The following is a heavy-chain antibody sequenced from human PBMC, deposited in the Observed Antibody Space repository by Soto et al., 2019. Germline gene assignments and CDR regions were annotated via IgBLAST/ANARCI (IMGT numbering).Heavy chain of an antibody. CDR1: GFTFSTYA. CDR3: AKEADWNGAYFLDY. J-gene: IGHJ4*02. D-gene: IGHD1-1*01. CDR2: IRGSGGST. V-gene: IGHV3-23*01. Sequence: EVQQLESGGGLVQPGGSLRLSCTASGFTFSTYAMSWVRQAPGKGLEWVSAIRGSGGSTYYADSVKGRFTISRDNSKNTLYLQMNSLRAEDTAVYYCAKEADWNGAYFLDYWGQGTLVTVSS.